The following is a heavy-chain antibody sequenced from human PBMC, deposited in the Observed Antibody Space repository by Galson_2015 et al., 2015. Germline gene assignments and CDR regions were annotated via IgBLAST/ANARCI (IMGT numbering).Heavy chain of an antibody. D-gene: IGHD2/OR15-2a*01. J-gene: IGHJ3*02. CDR3: AHRQSNSWAFDI. CDR1: GFSLTTSGVA. CDR2: IYWDDDK. V-gene: IGHV2-5*02. Sequence: PALVKPPQPLTLTCAFSGFSLTTSGVAVGWIRQPPGKALEWLILIYWDDDKRYSPSLKSRLTITKDTSKNQVVLTVTNMDPLDTATYYCAHRQSNSWAFDIWGQGTMVTVSS.